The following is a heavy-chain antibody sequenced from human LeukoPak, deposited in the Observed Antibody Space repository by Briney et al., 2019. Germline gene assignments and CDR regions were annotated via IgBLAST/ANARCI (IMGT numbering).Heavy chain of an antibody. D-gene: IGHD1-26*01. CDR2: ISSSSSYI. Sequence: GGSLRLSCAASGFTFSSYSMNWVRQAPGKGLEWVSSISSSSSYIYYADSVKGRFTISRDNAKNSLYLQMNSLRAEDTAVYYCARDLIAGGELVSYFDYWGQGTLVTVSS. J-gene: IGHJ4*02. CDR1: GFTFSSYS. V-gene: IGHV3-21*01. CDR3: ARDLIAGGELVSYFDY.